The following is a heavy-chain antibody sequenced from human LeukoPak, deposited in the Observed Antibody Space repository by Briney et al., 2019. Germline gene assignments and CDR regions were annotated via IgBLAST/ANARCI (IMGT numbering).Heavy chain of an antibody. V-gene: IGHV3-30-3*01. D-gene: IGHD4-17*01. CDR1: GFTFDDYA. CDR3: ARERNDYADY. CDR2: ISYDGSNK. Sequence: GRSLRLSCVASGFTFDDYAMHWVRQAPGKGLEWVAVISYDGSNKYYADSVKGRFTISRDNSKNTLYLQMNSLRAEDTAVYYCARERNDYADYWGQGTLVTVSS. J-gene: IGHJ4*02.